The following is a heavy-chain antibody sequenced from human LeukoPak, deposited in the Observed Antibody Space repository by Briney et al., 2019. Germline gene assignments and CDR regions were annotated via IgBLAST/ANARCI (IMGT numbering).Heavy chain of an antibody. V-gene: IGHV3-48*01. D-gene: IGHD7-27*01. CDR3: ARDLG. J-gene: IGHJ4*02. CDR2: ISSSSSTI. CDR1: GFTFSSYA. Sequence: PGRSLRLSCAASGFTFSSYAMNWVRQAPGKGLEWVSYISSSSSTIYYADSVKGRFTISRDNAKNSLYLQMNSLRAEDTAVYCCARDLGWGQGTLVTVSS.